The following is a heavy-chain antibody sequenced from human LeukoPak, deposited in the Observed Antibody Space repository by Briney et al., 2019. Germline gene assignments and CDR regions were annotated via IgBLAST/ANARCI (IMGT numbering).Heavy chain of an antibody. J-gene: IGHJ3*02. CDR2: IYYSGTT. CDR1: GGSISNFNW. D-gene: IGHD1-1*01. V-gene: IGHV4-4*02. CDR3: ARGGGTVISSNAFDI. Sequence: PSGTLSLTCAVSGGSISNFNWWSWGRQPPGKGLEGIGEIYYSGTTNYNPSLKSRVTVSVDKSRNQFSLKLSSVTAADTAVYYCARGGGTVISSNAFDIWGQGTMVTVSS.